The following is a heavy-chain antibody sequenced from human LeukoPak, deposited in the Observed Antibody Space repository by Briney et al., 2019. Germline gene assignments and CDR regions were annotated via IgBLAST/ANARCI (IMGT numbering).Heavy chain of an antibody. D-gene: IGHD5-24*01. CDR1: GGSISSGSYY. J-gene: IGHJ4*02. Sequence: SETLSLTCTVSGGSISSGSYYWSWIRQPAGKGLEWIGRIYTSGTTYYNPSLKSRATISVDTSKNQFSLKLNSVTAADTATYYCARRVTYGNTFDSWGQGTLVTVSS. CDR2: IYTSGTT. CDR3: ARRVTYGNTFDS. V-gene: IGHV4-61*02.